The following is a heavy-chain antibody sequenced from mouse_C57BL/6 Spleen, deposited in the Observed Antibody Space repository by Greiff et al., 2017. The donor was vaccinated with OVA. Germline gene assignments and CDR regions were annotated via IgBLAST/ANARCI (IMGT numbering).Heavy chain of an antibody. CDR1: GYAFSSSW. CDR2: IYPGDGDT. Sequence: VQLQQSGPELVKPGASVKISCKASGYAFSSSWMNWVKQRPGKGLEWIGRIYPGDGDTNYNGKFKGKATLTADKSSSTAYMQLSSLTSEDSAVYFCARLAYDGNWYFDVWGTGTTVTVSS. D-gene: IGHD2-3*01. V-gene: IGHV1-82*01. J-gene: IGHJ1*03. CDR3: ARLAYDGNWYFDV.